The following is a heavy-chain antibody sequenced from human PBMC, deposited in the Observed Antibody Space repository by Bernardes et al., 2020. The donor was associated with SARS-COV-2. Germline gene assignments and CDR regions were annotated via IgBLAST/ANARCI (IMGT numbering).Heavy chain of an antibody. CDR1: GGTFSSYA. CDR3: ARMIGGAAHHYYGMDV. Sequence: SVKVSCKASGGTFSSYAISWVRQAPGQGLEWMGGIIPFFGTTNYAQKFQGRVTITADESTSTAYMELSSLRSEDTAVYYCARMIGGAAHHYYGMDVWGQGTTVTVSS. V-gene: IGHV1-69*13. CDR2: IIPFFGTT. J-gene: IGHJ6*02. D-gene: IGHD3-16*01.